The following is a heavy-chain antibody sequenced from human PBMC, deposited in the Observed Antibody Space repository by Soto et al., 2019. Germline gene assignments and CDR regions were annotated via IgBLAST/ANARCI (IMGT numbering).Heavy chain of an antibody. CDR1: GYTFSACY. CDR3: MRGGWGDSPIDY. D-gene: IGHD1-26*01. CDR2: INPSNEIT. Sequence: ASVKVSCKTSGYTFSACYVHWAHRAPGRGFQWLGWINPSNEITTFSEFFQGRITMTRDTSTNTVHMELNMLTSDDTAVYYCMRGGWGDSPIDYWGQGTQVTVSS. J-gene: IGHJ4*02. V-gene: IGHV1-2*02.